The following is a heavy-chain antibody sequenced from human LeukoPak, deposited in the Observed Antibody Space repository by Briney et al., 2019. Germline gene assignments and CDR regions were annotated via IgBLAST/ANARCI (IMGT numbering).Heavy chain of an antibody. CDR1: GYTFTVYY. CDR3: ARDQQLGYCSSTSCHNWNWFDP. V-gene: IGHV1-2*02. CDR2: INPNSGGT. Sequence: ASVKVSCTASGYTFTVYYMHWVRQAPGQGLEWMGWINPNSGGTNYAQKFQGRVTMTRDTSISTAYMELSRLRSDDTAVYYCARDQQLGYCSSTSCHNWNWFDPWGQGTLVTVSS. J-gene: IGHJ5*02. D-gene: IGHD2-2*02.